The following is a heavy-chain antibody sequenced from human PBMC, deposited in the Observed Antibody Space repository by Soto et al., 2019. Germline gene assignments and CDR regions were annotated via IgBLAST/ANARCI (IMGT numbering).Heavy chain of an antibody. V-gene: IGHV3-53*01. CDR2: MYTGGDT. CDR3: VSRIPSWVFDY. Sequence: RGPLRLSCCASGLSFSDNYMSCVRQAPGRGLEWVSVMYTGGDTHYEASVKGRVTISRDKSENTLYLQMNRLRDEDTGVYFCVSRIPSWVFDYWGIGTLVTVSS. D-gene: IGHD2-21*01. J-gene: IGHJ4*01. CDR1: GLSFSDNY.